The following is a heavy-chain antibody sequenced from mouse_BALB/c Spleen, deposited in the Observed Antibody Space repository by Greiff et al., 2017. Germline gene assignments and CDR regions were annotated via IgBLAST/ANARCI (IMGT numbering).Heavy chain of an antibody. CDR1: GFSLTDYG. D-gene: IGHD1-2*01. Sequence: VMLVESGPGLVAPSQSLSITCTVSGFSLTDYGVSWIRQPPGKGLEWLGVIWGGGSTYYNSALKSRLSISKDNSKSQVFLKMNSLQTDDTAMYYCARVGTALYYYAMDYWGQGTSVTVSS. J-gene: IGHJ4*01. V-gene: IGHV2-6-5*01. CDR3: ARVGTALYYYAMDY. CDR2: IWGGGST.